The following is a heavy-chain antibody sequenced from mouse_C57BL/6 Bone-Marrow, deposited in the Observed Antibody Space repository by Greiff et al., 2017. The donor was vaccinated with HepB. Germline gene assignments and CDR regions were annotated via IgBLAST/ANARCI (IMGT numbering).Heavy chain of an antibody. CDR2: IHPNSGST. Sequence: QVQLKQPGAELVKPGASVKLSCKASGYTFTSYWMHWVKQRPGQGLEWIGMIHPNSGSTNYNEKFKSKATLTVDKSSSTAYMQLSSLTSEDSAVYYCARRGDYYGSSYPSYWYFEVWGTGTTVTVSS. D-gene: IGHD1-1*01. J-gene: IGHJ1*03. V-gene: IGHV1-64*01. CDR3: ARRGDYYGSSYPSYWYFEV. CDR1: GYTFTSYW.